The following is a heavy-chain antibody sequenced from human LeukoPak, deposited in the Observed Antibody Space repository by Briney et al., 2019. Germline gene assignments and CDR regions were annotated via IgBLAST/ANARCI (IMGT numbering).Heavy chain of an antibody. D-gene: IGHD4-23*01. CDR3: ARERWGNLDY. V-gene: IGHV5-51*01. CDR1: GYSFTSYW. Sequence: GESLKISCKGSGYSFTSYWIGWVRQMPGKGLEWMGIIYPGDSDTRYSPSFQGQVTISVDKSVSTTFLQWNSLRASDTAMYYCARERWGNLDYWGQGALVTVSS. CDR2: IYPGDSDT. J-gene: IGHJ4*02.